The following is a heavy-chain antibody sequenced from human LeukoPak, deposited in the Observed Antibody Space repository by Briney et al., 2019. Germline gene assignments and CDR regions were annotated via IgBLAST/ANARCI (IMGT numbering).Heavy chain of an antibody. J-gene: IGHJ4*02. CDR2: ISSSSSYI. V-gene: IGHV3-21*01. CDR3: ARAGRKAAFY. D-gene: IGHD6-13*01. Sequence: GGSLRLSCAASGFTFSSYSMNWVRQAPGKGLEWVSSISSSSSYIYYADSVKGRFTVSRDNAKNSLYLQMNSLRAEDTAVYYCARAGRKAAFYWGQGTLVTASS. CDR1: GFTFSSYS.